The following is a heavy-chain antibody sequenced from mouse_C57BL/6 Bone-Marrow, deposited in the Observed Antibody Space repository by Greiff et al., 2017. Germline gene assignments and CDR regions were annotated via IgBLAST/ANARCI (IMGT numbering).Heavy chain of an antibody. CDR2: ISDGGSYT. Sequence: EVQLVESGGGLVKPGGSLKLSCAASGFTFSSYAMSWVRQTPEKRLEWVATISDGGSYTYYPDNVKGRFTISRDNAKNNLYLQMSHLKSEDTAIYYCARDWRITTVPLSWYFDVWGTGTTVTVSS. D-gene: IGHD1-1*01. J-gene: IGHJ1*03. CDR3: ARDWRITTVPLSWYFDV. V-gene: IGHV5-4*01. CDR1: GFTFSSYA.